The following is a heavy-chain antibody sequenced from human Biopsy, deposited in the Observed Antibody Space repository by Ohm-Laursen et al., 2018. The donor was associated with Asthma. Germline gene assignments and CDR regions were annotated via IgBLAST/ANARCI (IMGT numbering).Heavy chain of an antibody. V-gene: IGHV3-48*02. CDR1: GFTFSGYS. D-gene: IGHD5-18*01. J-gene: IGHJ4*02. CDR3: ARFKRGYSYGYAGVFDY. CDR2: ISSSSSTI. Sequence: SLRLSCAASGFTFSGYSMSWVRQAPGKGLEWVSYISSSSSTIYYADSVKGRFTISRDNAKNSLYLQMNSLRDEDTAVYYCARFKRGYSYGYAGVFDYWGQGTLVTVSS.